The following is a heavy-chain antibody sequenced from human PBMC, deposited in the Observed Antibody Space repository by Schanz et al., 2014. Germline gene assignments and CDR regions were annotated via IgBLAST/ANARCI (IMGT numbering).Heavy chain of an antibody. D-gene: IGHD3-10*01. Sequence: EVQLVESGGGLIQPGGSLRLSCAASGFTFSSYSMNWVRQAPGKGLEWISYISSSSSTRYYADSVKGRFTISRDNSKNSLYLQMNSRRAEDTAVYYCARIGGSVFDYWAQGTLVTVSS. CDR1: GFTFSSYS. V-gene: IGHV3-48*04. CDR2: ISSSSSTR. CDR3: ARIGGSVFDY. J-gene: IGHJ4*02.